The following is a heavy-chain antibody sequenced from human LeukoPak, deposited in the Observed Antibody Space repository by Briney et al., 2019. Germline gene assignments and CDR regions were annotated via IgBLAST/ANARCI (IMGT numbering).Heavy chain of an antibody. Sequence: ASVKVSCKASGYTFTGYYMHWVRQAPGQGLEWMGWINPNSGGTNYAQKFQGRVAMTRDTSISTAYMELSRLRSDDTAVYYCARDPALGAGRLDPWGQGTLVTVSS. CDR1: GYTFTGYY. V-gene: IGHV1-2*02. CDR3: ARDPALGAGRLDP. D-gene: IGHD1-26*01. J-gene: IGHJ5*02. CDR2: INPNSGGT.